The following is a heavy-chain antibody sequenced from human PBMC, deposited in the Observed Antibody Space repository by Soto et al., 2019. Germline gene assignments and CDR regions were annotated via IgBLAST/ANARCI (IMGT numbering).Heavy chain of an antibody. CDR1: GGSISSAADY. J-gene: IGHJ4*02. Sequence: QVQLQESGPGLVKPSQPLSLTCTVSGGSISSAADYWSWIRQHRGKGLEWIGYISHRGSTYYTPSLKRRVIISADTSKNELSLMLTAVTAADTAVYYCSGEYTYGSNFVDCWGQGALVTVSS. CDR3: SGEYTYGSNFVDC. V-gene: IGHV4-31*03. CDR2: ISHRGST. D-gene: IGHD5-18*01.